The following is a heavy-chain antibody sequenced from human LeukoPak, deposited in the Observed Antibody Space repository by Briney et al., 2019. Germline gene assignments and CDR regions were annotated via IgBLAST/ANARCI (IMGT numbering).Heavy chain of an antibody. V-gene: IGHV4-59*01. CDR1: GDSFSSYY. CDR2: IFHTGDV. D-gene: IGHD3-10*01. Sequence: SETLSLTCTVSGDSFSSYYWSWIRQPPGKGLECIGYIFHTGDVNYNPSLRGRVTMSLDTSTNQFSLIMSSMTAADTAVYYCARRAREFDYWGQGILVTVSS. J-gene: IGHJ4*02. CDR3: ARRAREFDY.